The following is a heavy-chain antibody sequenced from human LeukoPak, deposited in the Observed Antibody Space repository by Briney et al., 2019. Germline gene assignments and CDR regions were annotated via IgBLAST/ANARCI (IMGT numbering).Heavy chain of an antibody. D-gene: IGHD5-24*01. J-gene: IGHJ4*02. CDR2: IYYSGST. Sequence: SETLSLTCTVSGGSISSGGYYWSWICQHPGKGLEWIGYIYYSGSTYYNPSLKSRVTISVDTSKNQFSLKLSSVTAADTAVYYCARAHGDVEMATITLFDYWGQGTLVTVSS. V-gene: IGHV4-31*03. CDR1: GGSISSGGYY. CDR3: ARAHGDVEMATITLFDY.